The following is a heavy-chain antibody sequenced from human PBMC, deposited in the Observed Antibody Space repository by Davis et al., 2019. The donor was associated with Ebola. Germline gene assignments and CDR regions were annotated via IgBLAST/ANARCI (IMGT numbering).Heavy chain of an antibody. D-gene: IGHD3-10*01. Sequence: SETLSLTCTVSGGSISSYYWSWIRQPPGKGLEWIGYIYYSGSTNYNPSLKSRVTISVDTSKNQFSLKLSSVTAADTAVYYCARDHNIGGYYYYGMDVWGQGTTVTVSS. CDR1: GGSISSYY. CDR2: IYYSGST. CDR3: ARDHNIGGYYYYGMDV. V-gene: IGHV4-59*01. J-gene: IGHJ6*02.